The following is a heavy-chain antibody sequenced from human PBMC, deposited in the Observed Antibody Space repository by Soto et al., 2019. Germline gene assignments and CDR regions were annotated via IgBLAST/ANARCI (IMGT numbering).Heavy chain of an antibody. CDR1: GGSISSGGYY. CDR2: IYYSGST. Sequence: SETLSLTCTVSGGSISSGGYYWSWIRQHPGKGLEWIGYIYYSGSTYYNPSLKSRVTISVDTSKNQFSLKLTSVTAADTAVYYCARRYGTAFDYWGQGTLVTVSS. CDR3: ARRYGTAFDY. D-gene: IGHD1-7*01. J-gene: IGHJ4*02. V-gene: IGHV4-31*02.